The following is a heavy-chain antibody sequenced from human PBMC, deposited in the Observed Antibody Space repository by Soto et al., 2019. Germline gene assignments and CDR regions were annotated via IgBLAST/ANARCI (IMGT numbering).Heavy chain of an antibody. CDR1: GFTFSSYA. V-gene: IGHV3-23*01. CDR2: ISGSGGST. J-gene: IGHJ4*02. CDR3: ALDFLRGFSVAGFDY. Sequence: EVQLLESGGVLVQPGGSLRLSCAASGFTFSSYAMIWVGQAPGKGLEWVSAISGSGGSTYYADSVKGRFTISRYNSKNTLYLHMNSLRAEDTAVYYCALDFLRGFSVAGFDYWGQGTLVTVSS. D-gene: IGHD6-19*01.